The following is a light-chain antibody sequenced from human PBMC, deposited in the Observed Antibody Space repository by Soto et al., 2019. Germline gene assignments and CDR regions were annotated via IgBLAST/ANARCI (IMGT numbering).Light chain of an antibody. CDR3: QQSYRIPRT. V-gene: IGKV1-39*01. J-gene: IGKJ1*01. Sequence: DIQMTQSPSSLSASVGDRVTITCRASQTIRNYLNWYQQKPGKAPKILIYAASTLQSGVPSRFSGSASGTDFTLTISSLQPEDFATYYCQQSYRIPRTFGQGTKVEIK. CDR2: AAS. CDR1: QTIRNY.